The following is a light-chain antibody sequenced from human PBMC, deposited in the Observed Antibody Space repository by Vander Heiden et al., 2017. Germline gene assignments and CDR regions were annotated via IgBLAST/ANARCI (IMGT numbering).Light chain of an antibody. CDR3: QQCSNWWT. V-gene: IGKV3-11*01. CDR1: QSVSSY. CDR2: DAS. J-gene: IGKJ1*01. Sequence: EIVLTQSPATLSLSPGERATLSCRASQSVSSYLAWYQQKPCQAPRLLIYDASNRATGIPARFSGSGSGTDFTLTISSLEPEDFAVYYFQQCSNWWTFGQGTKVEIK.